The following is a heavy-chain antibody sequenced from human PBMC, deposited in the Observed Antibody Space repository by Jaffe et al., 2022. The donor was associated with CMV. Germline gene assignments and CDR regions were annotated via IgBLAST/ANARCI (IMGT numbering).Heavy chain of an antibody. CDR3: ARPADYYDSSGYYYGGAFDI. D-gene: IGHD3-22*01. Sequence: EVQLVQSGAEVKKPGESLKISCKGSGYSFTSYWIGWVRQMPGKGLEWMGIIYPGDSDTRYSPSFQGQVTISADKSISTAYLQWSSLKASDTAMYYCARPADYYDSSGYYYGGAFDIWGQGTMVTVSS. CDR2: IYPGDSDT. J-gene: IGHJ3*02. V-gene: IGHV5-51*01. CDR1: GYSFTSYW.